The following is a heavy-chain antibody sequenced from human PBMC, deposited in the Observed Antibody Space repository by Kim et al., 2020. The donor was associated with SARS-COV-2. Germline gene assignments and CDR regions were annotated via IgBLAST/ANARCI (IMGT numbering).Heavy chain of an antibody. CDR2: INPSGGST. D-gene: IGHD2-21*02. J-gene: IGHJ4*02. CDR1: GYTFTSYY. CDR3: ARAYCGGDCYFGFDY. Sequence: ASVKVSCKASGYTFTSYYMHWVRQAPGQGLEWMGIINPSGGSTSYAQKFQGRVTMTRDTSTSTVYMELSSLRSEDTAVYYCARAYCGGDCYFGFDYWGQGTLVTVTS. V-gene: IGHV1-46*01.